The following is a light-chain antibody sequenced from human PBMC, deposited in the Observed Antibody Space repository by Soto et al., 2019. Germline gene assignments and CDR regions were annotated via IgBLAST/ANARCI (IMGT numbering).Light chain of an antibody. CDR3: SAWDDSLSGRV. J-gene: IGLJ3*02. Sequence: QSVLTQPPSASGTPGQRVTISCSGSTSNIGSHYVYWYQQLPGTAPKLLIYSNNQRPSGVPERFSGSKSGTSASLAISGLRSEDEADYYCSAWDDSLSGRVFGGGTQLTVL. CDR2: SNN. CDR1: TSNIGSHY. V-gene: IGLV1-47*02.